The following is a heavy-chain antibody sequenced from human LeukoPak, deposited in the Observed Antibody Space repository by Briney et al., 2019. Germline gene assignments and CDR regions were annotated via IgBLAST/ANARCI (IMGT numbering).Heavy chain of an antibody. CDR3: ARFMIRGDIIGDYYSSYGMDV. CDR2: IYYSGIN. CDR1: GGSINSGDYY. D-gene: IGHD3-10*01. V-gene: IGHV4-30-4*08. J-gene: IGHJ6*02. Sequence: SETLSPTCSVSGGSINSGDYYWSWIRQPPGKGLEWIGYIYYSGINYYHPSLKSRVAISVDTSKNQFSLRLSSLTAADTAVYYCARFMIRGDIIGDYYSSYGMDVWGLGTTVTVSS.